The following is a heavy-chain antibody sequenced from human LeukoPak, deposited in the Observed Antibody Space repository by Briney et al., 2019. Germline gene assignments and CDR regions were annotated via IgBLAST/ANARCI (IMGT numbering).Heavy chain of an antibody. Sequence: GGSLRLSCAASGFTFSDYEMSWVRQAPGKGLECISYISRSGDILEYADSVRGRFTISRDNAKNSLHLQMNSLRADDAAVYYCARDRGVSALDKRGDYWGQGTLVTVSS. CDR3: ARDRGVSALDKRGDY. CDR1: GFTFSDYE. V-gene: IGHV3-48*03. J-gene: IGHJ4*02. D-gene: IGHD2-2*03. CDR2: ISRSGDIL.